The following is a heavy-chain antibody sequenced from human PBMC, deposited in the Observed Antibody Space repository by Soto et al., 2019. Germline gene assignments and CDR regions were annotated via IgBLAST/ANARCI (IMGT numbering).Heavy chain of an antibody. V-gene: IGHV3-23*01. CDR3: AKSMGYTMIVVVNYCYYGMDV. Sequence: GGSLRLSCAASGFTFSSSAMSWVRQAPGRGLEWVSAISGGGYSTYYTDSVKGRFTISRDNSKNTLYLQMNSLRAEDTAVYYCAKSMGYTMIVVVNYCYYGMDVWGQGTTVTVSS. CDR1: GFTFSSSA. D-gene: IGHD3-22*01. J-gene: IGHJ6*02. CDR2: ISGGGYST.